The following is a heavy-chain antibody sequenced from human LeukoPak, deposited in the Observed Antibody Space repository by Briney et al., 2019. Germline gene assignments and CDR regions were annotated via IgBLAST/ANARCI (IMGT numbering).Heavy chain of an antibody. CDR2: IKQDGSEK. J-gene: IGHJ4*02. CDR3: ARDLPTGYYISSGYYEYFLDY. CDR1: GFTFSTYW. V-gene: IGHV3-7*04. Sequence: GGSLRLSCAASGFTFSTYWMTWVGQGPGKGLEWVANIKQDGSEKYYVDSLKGRFTISRDNAKNSLFLQMNSLRAEDTAVYYCARDLPTGYYISSGYYEYFLDYWGQGTLVTVSS. D-gene: IGHD3-22*01.